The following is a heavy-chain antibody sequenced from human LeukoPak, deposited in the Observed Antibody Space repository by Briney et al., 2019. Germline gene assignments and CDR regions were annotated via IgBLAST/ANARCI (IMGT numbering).Heavy chain of an antibody. V-gene: IGHV5-51*01. D-gene: IGHD7-27*01. Sequence: GGSLKISCKGSGYSFTSYWIGWVRQMPGKGLEWMGIIYPGDSDTRYSPSFQGQVTISADKSISTAYLQWSSLKASDTAMYYCARQGQLTGDLIYYYGMDVWGQGTAVTVSS. CDR3: ARQGQLTGDLIYYYGMDV. CDR2: IYPGDSDT. J-gene: IGHJ6*02. CDR1: GYSFTSYW.